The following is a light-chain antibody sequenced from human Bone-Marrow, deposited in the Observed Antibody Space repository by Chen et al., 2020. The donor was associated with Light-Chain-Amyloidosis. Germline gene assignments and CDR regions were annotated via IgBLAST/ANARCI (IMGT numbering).Light chain of an antibody. J-gene: IGLJ3*02. CDR2: STN. CDR1: SGSVSTSYY. CDR3: VLYMGSGISV. V-gene: IGLV8-61*01. Sequence: QTVVTQEPSFSLSPGVTVPLTCGLSSGSVSTSYYPSWYQQTPGQAPRTLIYSTNTRSSGVPDRFSGSILGNKAALTITGAQADDEYDYYCVLYMGSGISVFGGGTKLTVL.